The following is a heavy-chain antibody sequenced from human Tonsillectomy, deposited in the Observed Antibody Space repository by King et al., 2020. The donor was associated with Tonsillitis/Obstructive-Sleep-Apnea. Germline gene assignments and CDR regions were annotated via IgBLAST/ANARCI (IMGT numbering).Heavy chain of an antibody. V-gene: IGHV3-48*02. CDR2: ISSSSSTI. CDR3: ARERVGKHIVVPRTPRYYFDY. J-gene: IGHJ4*02. D-gene: IGHD2-21*01. Sequence: VQLVESGGGLVQPGGSLRLSCAASGFTFSSYSMNWVRQAPGKGLEWVSYISSSSSTIYYADSVKGRFTISRNNAKNSLYLQMNSLRDEDTAVYYCARERVGKHIVVPRTPRYYFDYWGQGTLVTVSS. CDR1: GFTFSSYS.